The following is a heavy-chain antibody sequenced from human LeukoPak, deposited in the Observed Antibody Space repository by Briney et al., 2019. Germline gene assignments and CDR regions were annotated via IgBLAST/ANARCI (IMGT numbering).Heavy chain of an antibody. J-gene: IGHJ3*02. CDR3: ASFPPYMVRNDAFDI. CDR2: ISRSSSYI. CDR1: GFTFSSYS. V-gene: IGHV3-21*01. Sequence: TGGSLRLSCAASGFTFSSYSVNWVRQAPGKGLEWVSSISRSSSYIYYADSVKGRFTISRDNAKNSLYLQMNSLRAEDTAVYYCASFPPYMVRNDAFDIWGQGTMVTVSS. D-gene: IGHD3-10*01.